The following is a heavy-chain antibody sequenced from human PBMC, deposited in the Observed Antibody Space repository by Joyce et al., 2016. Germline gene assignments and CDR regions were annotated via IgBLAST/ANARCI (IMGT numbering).Heavy chain of an antibody. CDR3: ARGGIVYDYSMDL. J-gene: IGHJ6*02. Sequence: EVQLLASGGGLVKPGGSLRISCAASGFTFSTSGMSWFRRAPGKGLEWVSAISSDSTYIFYADSGKGRFTVSRDNAKNSLYLQMNSLRAEDTAVFFCARGGIVYDYSMDLWGQGTTVTVSS. CDR2: ISSDSTYI. V-gene: IGHV3-21*02. CDR1: GFTFSTSG. D-gene: IGHD3-22*01.